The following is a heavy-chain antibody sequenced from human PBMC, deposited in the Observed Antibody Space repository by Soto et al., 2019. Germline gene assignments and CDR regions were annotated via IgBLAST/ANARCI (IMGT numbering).Heavy chain of an antibody. D-gene: IGHD2-15*01. Sequence: GASVKVSCKVSGYTITELSMHWVRQAHGKGLEWMGGFDPEDGETIYAQKFQGRVTMTEDTSTDTAYMELSSLRSEDTAVYYCATDTYCSGGSWCGDFDYWGQGTLVTVSS. CDR2: FDPEDGET. J-gene: IGHJ4*02. V-gene: IGHV1-24*01. CDR3: ATDTYCSGGSWCGDFDY. CDR1: GYTITELS.